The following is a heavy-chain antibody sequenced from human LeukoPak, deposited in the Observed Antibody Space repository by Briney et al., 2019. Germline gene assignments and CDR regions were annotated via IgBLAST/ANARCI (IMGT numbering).Heavy chain of an antibody. CDR1: GFRFSNYA. V-gene: IGHV3-23*01. CDR3: AKEGYSYPLNYFDS. D-gene: IGHD5-12*01. J-gene: IGHJ4*02. CDR2: ISGTGGTT. Sequence: GGSLRLSCAAAGFRFSNYAMSWVRQAPGKGLEWVSSISGTGGTTYSADSVKGRFTISRDNSKNTVSLQMNSVRDEDTAVYYCAKEGYSYPLNYFDSWGQGNLVTVSS.